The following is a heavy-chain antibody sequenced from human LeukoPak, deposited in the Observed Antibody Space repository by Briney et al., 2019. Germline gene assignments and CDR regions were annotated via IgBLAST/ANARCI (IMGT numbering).Heavy chain of an antibody. J-gene: IGHJ4*02. Sequence: GGSLRLSCAASGFSFSDYFMTWVRQAPGKGPEWVSVISASDGTTFYGDSVKGRFTISRDNFKSTLYLQMNSLRPDDTAVYYCAKQRVRGLSRALDSWGQGTLVTVSS. CDR3: AKQRVRGLSRALDS. V-gene: IGHV3-23*01. D-gene: IGHD3-10*01. CDR2: ISASDGTT. CDR1: GFSFSDYF.